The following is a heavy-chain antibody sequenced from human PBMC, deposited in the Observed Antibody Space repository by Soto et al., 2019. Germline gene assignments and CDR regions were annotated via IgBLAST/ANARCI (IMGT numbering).Heavy chain of an antibody. V-gene: IGHV3-33*01. J-gene: IGHJ2*01. CDR1: GFTFSSYG. Sequence: GGSLRLSCAASGFTFSSYGMHWVRQAPGKGLEWVAVIWYDGSNKYYADSVKGRFTISRDNSKNTLYLQMNSLRAEDTAVYYCARDPPYGDYGHWYFDLWGRGTLVTVSS. CDR3: ARDPPYGDYGHWYFDL. D-gene: IGHD4-17*01. CDR2: IWYDGSNK.